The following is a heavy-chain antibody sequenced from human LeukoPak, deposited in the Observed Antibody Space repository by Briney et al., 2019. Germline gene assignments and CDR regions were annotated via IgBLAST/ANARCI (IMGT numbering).Heavy chain of an antibody. CDR3: ARDRGYDILTGNPNWFDP. V-gene: IGHV1-2*02. J-gene: IGHJ5*02. Sequence: GASVKVSCKASGYAFTGYYMHWVRQAPGQGLEWMGWINPNSGGTNYAQKFQGRVTMTRDTSISTAYMELSRLRSDYTAVYDCARDRGYDILTGNPNWFDPWGQGTLVTVSS. CDR1: GYAFTGYY. CDR2: INPNSGGT. D-gene: IGHD3-9*01.